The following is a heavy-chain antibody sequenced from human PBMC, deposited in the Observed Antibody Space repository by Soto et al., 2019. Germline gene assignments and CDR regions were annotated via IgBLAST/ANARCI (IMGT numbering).Heavy chain of an antibody. J-gene: IGHJ6*02. CDR3: AICVGLVTPTGMDG. V-gene: IGHV1-8*01. Sequence: ASVKVSCKASGYTFTSYDINWVRQATGQGLEWMGWMNPNSGNTGYAQKFQGRVTMTRNTSISTAYMELSSLRSEDTAVYYCAICVGLVTPTGMDGWGQGTTVTFSS. D-gene: IGHD2-21*02. CDR1: GYTFTSYD. CDR2: MNPNSGNT.